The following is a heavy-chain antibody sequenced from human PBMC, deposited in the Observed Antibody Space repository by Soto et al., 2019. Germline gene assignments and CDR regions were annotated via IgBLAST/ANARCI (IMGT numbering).Heavy chain of an antibody. Sequence: GASVKVSCQASGCTFSSYYMHWVRQAPGQGLEWMGIINPSGCSTSYAQKFQGRVTMTRDTSTITVYMELSSLRSEDTAVYYCARAPCGGDCYYYYYYGMDVWGQGTTVTVSS. V-gene: IGHV1-46*01. CDR2: INPSGCST. CDR1: GCTFSSYY. D-gene: IGHD2-21*02. J-gene: IGHJ6*02. CDR3: ARAPCGGDCYYYYYYGMDV.